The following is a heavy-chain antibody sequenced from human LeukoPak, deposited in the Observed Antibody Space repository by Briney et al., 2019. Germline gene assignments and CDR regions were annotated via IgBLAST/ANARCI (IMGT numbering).Heavy chain of an antibody. J-gene: IGHJ4*02. V-gene: IGHV2-70*04. D-gene: IGHD3-16*01. CDR3: ARKVGYGFYFDY. CDR1: GFSLSTSGMR. Sequence: SGPALVKPTQTLTLTCTFSGFSLSTSGMRVSWIRQPPGKALEWLARIDWDDDKFYSTSLKTRLTISKDTSKNQVVLTMTNMDPVDTATYYCARKVGYGFYFDYWGQGTLVTVSS. CDR2: IDWDDDK.